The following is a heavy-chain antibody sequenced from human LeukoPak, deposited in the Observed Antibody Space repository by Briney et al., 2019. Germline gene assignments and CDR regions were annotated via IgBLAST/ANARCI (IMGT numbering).Heavy chain of an antibody. CDR3: ARDKLSSGNWFDP. D-gene: IGHD3-10*01. CDR2: IKGDGSSI. V-gene: IGHV3-74*01. J-gene: IGHJ5*02. CDR1: AFTFSNYG. Sequence: GGSLRLSCAASAFTFSNYGMHWVRQAPGKGLVWVSRIKGDGSSISYVDSVKGRFTISRDNAKNTLYLQMNSLGVEDTAVYYCARDKLSSGNWFDPWGQGTLVTVSS.